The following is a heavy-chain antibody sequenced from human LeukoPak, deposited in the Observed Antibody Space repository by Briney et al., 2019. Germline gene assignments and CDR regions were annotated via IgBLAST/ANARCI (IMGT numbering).Heavy chain of an antibody. CDR2: ISGSGGST. CDR1: GFTFSSYA. J-gene: IGHJ4*02. CDR3: AKDKDRYCSSTSCPSPDY. V-gene: IGHV3-23*01. Sequence: GGSLRLSCAASGFTFSSYAMSRVRQAPGKGLEWVSAISGSGGSTYYADSVKGRFTISRDNSKNTLYLQMNSLRAEDTAVYYCAKDKDRYCSSTSCPSPDYWGQGTLVTVSS. D-gene: IGHD2-2*01.